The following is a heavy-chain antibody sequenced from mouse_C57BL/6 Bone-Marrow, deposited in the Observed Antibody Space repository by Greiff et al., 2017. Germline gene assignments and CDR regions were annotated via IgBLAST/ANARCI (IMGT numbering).Heavy chain of an antibody. Sequence: EVKLQESGPGLVKPSQSLSLTCSVTGYSITSGYYWNWIRQFPGNKLEWMGYISYDGSNNYNPSLKNRISITRDTTKNQFFLKLNSVNTEDTATYYCARADYYGSSYWYFDVWGTGTTVTVSS. CDR3: ARADYYGSSYWYFDV. D-gene: IGHD1-1*01. J-gene: IGHJ1*03. V-gene: IGHV3-6*01. CDR1: GYSITSGYY. CDR2: ISYDGSN.